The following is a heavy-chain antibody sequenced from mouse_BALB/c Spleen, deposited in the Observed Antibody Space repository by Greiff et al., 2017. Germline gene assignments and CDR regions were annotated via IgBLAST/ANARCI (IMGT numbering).Heavy chain of an antibody. J-gene: IGHJ1*01. CDR3: ARSPTMINGYFDV. Sequence: VQLQQSGPELVKPGASVKMSCKASGYTFTSYVMHWVKQKPGQGLEWIGYINPYNDGTKYNEKFKGKATLTSDKSSSTAYMELSSLTSEDSAVYYCARSPTMINGYFDVWGAGTTVTVSS. CDR1: GYTFTSYV. D-gene: IGHD2-4*01. V-gene: IGHV1-14*01. CDR2: INPYNDGT.